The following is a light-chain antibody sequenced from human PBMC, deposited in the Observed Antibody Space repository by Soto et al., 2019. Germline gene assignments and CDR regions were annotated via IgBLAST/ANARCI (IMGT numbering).Light chain of an antibody. Sequence: EIVMTQSPATLSVSPGERATLSCRASQSVGANLAWYQQKPGQAPRLLIYGASTRAAGISPRFSGGGSGTEVTLTISSLQSEDFGVYYCQQYTYWPRTFGQGTKVGIK. V-gene: IGKV3-15*01. CDR3: QQYTYWPRT. J-gene: IGKJ1*01. CDR1: QSVGAN. CDR2: GAS.